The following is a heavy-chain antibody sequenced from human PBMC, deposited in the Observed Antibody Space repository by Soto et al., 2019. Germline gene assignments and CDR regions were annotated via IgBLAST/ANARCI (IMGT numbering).Heavy chain of an antibody. Sequence: EMQLVESGGGLVQPGGSLRLSCAASGFTFSSYWMSWVRQAPGKGLEWVAHTRQDGGQEYYVDSVKGRFTISRDNAKNSLYLQMNSLRVEDTAVYYCARYPNPTVAGLPFDLWGQGTLVTVSS. CDR3: ARYPNPTVAGLPFDL. CDR1: GFTFSSYW. J-gene: IGHJ4*02. CDR2: TRQDGGQE. V-gene: IGHV3-7*03. D-gene: IGHD6-19*01.